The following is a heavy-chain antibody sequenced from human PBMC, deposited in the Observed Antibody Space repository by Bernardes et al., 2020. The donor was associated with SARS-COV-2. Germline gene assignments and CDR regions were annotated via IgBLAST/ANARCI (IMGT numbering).Heavy chain of an antibody. CDR2: IYSGGST. D-gene: IGHD5-12*01. CDR1: GFTVSSNY. Sequence: GGSLRLSCAASGFTVSSNYMSWVRQAPGKGLEWVSVIYSGGSTYYADSVKGRFTISRDNSKNTLYLQMNSLRAEDTAVYYCARGGYSGYDWHWFDPWGQGTLVTVSS. CDR3: ARGGYSGYDWHWFDP. J-gene: IGHJ5*02. V-gene: IGHV3-66*01.